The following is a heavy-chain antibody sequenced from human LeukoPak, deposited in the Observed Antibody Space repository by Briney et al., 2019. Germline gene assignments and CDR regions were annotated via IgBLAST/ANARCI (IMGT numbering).Heavy chain of an antibody. CDR2: ISYDGTYK. Sequence: PGGSLRLSCAASRFTFGSSGMHWVRQAPGKGLEWVAVISYDGTYKFYADSVKGRFTISRDNSMNTLYLQMNSLRAEDTAVYYCVKGGYAILTGGDYWGQGTLVTVSS. CDR3: VKGGYAILTGGDY. D-gene: IGHD3-9*01. CDR1: RFTFGSSG. V-gene: IGHV3-30*18. J-gene: IGHJ4*02.